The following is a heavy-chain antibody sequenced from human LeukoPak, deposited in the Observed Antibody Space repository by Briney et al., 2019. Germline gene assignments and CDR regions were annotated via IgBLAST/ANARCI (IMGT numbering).Heavy chain of an antibody. CDR2: IYAGGST. D-gene: IGHD3-22*01. V-gene: IGHV3-53*01. Sequence: GGSLRLSCAASGLPVSSNHISWVRQAPGKGLEWVSVIYAGGSTYYAGSVKGRFTISRDNSKNTVYLQMNSLRVEDTAVYYCASDNYDDSGWGFDIWGQGTMVTVSS. CDR1: GLPVSSNH. CDR3: ASDNYDDSGWGFDI. J-gene: IGHJ3*02.